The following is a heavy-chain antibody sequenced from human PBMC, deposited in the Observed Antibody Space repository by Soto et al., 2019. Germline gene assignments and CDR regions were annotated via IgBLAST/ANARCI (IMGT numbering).Heavy chain of an antibody. CDR1: GFTFSSYS. CDR3: ARGVPYYYDSSGLHYFDY. J-gene: IGHJ4*02. V-gene: IGHV3-21*01. Sequence: PGGSLRLSCAASGFTFSSYSMNWVRQAPGKVLEWVSSISSSSSYIYYADSVKGRFTISRDNAKNSLYLQMNSLRAEDTAVYYCARGVPYYYDSSGLHYFDYWGQGPLVTVSS. CDR2: ISSSSSYI. D-gene: IGHD3-22*01.